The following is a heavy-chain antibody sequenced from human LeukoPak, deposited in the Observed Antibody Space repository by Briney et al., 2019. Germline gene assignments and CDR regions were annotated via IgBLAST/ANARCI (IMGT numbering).Heavy chain of an antibody. Sequence: SETLSLTCAVHGGSFSGYYWSWIRQPPGKGLEWIGEINHSGSTNYNPSLKSRVTISVDTSKNQFSLKLSSVTAADTAVYYCASRNPSLKTLDYWGQGTLVTVSS. CDR1: GGSFSGYY. CDR2: INHSGST. V-gene: IGHV4-34*01. J-gene: IGHJ4*02. D-gene: IGHD1-14*01. CDR3: ASRNPSLKTLDY.